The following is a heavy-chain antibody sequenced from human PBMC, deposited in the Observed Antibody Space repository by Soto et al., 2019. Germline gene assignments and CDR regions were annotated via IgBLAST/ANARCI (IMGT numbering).Heavy chain of an antibody. CDR3: ARVRTLFIARPSYFDY. CDR2: INAGNGNT. CDR1: GYTFTSYA. V-gene: IGHV1-3*01. Sequence: GASVKVSCKASGYTFTSYAMHWVRQAPGQRLEWMGWINAGNGNTKYSQKFQGRVTITRDTSASTAYMELSSLRSEDTAVYYCARVRTLFIARPSYFDYRGQGTLVTVSS. D-gene: IGHD6-6*01. J-gene: IGHJ4*02.